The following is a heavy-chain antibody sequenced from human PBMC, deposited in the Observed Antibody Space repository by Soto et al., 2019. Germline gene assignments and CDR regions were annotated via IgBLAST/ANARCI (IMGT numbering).Heavy chain of an antibody. J-gene: IGHJ4*02. D-gene: IGHD3-3*01. V-gene: IGHV3-30*18. CDR3: AKDRGNDFWSGYAHDY. CDR2: ISYDGSNK. CDR1: GFTFSSYG. Sequence: GGSLRLSCASSGFTFSSYGMHWVRQAPGKGLEWVAVISYDGSNKYYADSVKGRFTISRDNSKNTLYLQMNSLRAEDTAVYYCAKDRGNDFWSGYAHDYWGQGTLVTVSS.